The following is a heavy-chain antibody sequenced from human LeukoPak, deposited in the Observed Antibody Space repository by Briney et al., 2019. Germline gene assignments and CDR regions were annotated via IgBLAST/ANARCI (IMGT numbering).Heavy chain of an antibody. J-gene: IGHJ6*03. D-gene: IGHD3-3*01. V-gene: IGHV4-34*01. Sequence: PSETLSLTCAVYGGSFSGYYWSWIRQPPGKGVEWVGEMNHSGRTNYNPSLKSRVPISVDTSKHQLSLKLSSVTAADTAVYYCARGTPFWSGYHQKSAGYMDVWGKGTTVTVSS. CDR3: ARGTPFWSGYHQKSAGYMDV. CDR1: GGSFSGYY. CDR2: MNHSGRT.